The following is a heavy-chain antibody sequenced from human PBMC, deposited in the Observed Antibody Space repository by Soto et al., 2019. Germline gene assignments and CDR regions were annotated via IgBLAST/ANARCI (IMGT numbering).Heavy chain of an antibody. V-gene: IGHV3-21*01. CDR3: ARAPYYDILTGYPFDY. CDR2: ISSSSSYI. J-gene: IGHJ4*02. Sequence: GWSLRLSCAASGFTFSSYSMNSVCQAPWKGLEWVSSISSSSSYIYYADSVQGRFTISRDNAKNSLYLQMNSLRAEDTALYYCARAPYYDILTGYPFDYWGQGTLVTVSS. CDR1: GFTFSSYS. D-gene: IGHD3-9*01.